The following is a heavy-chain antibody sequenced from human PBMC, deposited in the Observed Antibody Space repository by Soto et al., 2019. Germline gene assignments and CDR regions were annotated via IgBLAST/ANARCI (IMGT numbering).Heavy chain of an antibody. J-gene: IGHJ6*01. CDR3: ARGTTAYSLCAMDV. V-gene: IGHV3-30-3*01. CDR2: ISYDGDNK. D-gene: IGHD1-1*01. CDR1: GFTFSYHA. Sequence: QGQLVESGGGVVQPGRSLRLSCSASGFTFSYHALNWVRQAPGKGLEWVAVISYDGDNKYIAESVKGRFTISRDNSKNTVSLHTDSLRSEGTAMCIWARGTTAYSLCAMDVWGQGTTSTVSS.